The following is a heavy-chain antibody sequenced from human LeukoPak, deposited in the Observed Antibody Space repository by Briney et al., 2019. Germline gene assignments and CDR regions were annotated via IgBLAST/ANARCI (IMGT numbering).Heavy chain of an antibody. D-gene: IGHD4-17*01. CDR1: GYTFTSYG. J-gene: IGHJ2*01. CDR2: INPSGGST. V-gene: IGHV1-46*01. CDR3: ARGDRSRTVTTSPLWYFDL. Sequence: ASVKVSCKASGYTFTSYGISWVRQAPGQGLEWMGIINPSGGSTSYAQKFQGRVTMTRDTSTSTVYMELSSLRSEDTAVYYCARGDRSRTVTTSPLWYFDLWGRGTLVTVSS.